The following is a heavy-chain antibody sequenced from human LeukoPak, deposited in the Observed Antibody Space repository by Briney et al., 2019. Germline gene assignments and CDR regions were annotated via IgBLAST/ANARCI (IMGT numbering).Heavy chain of an antibody. V-gene: IGHV3-7*01. Sequence: PGGSLGLSCAASGLTFSNHGLNWFGQAQGKGLEWVANIKPDGSEKYYVDSVKGRFTISRDNAKNSLYLQMNSLSAEDTAVYYCLAAGGYWGQGTLVTVSS. CDR1: GLTFSNHG. D-gene: IGHD3-10*01. J-gene: IGHJ4*02. CDR2: IKPDGSEK. CDR3: LAAGGY.